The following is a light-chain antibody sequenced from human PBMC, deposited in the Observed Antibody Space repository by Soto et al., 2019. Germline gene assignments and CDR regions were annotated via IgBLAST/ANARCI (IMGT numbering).Light chain of an antibody. Sequence: PGERATLSCRASESISSLYIAWYQHKPGQAPRLLIFGASTRATGIPDRFSGSWSGTDFTLTISRLEPEDFAMYYCQNFGDSPFTFGPGTKVDIK. J-gene: IGKJ3*01. CDR1: ESISSLY. V-gene: IGKV3-20*01. CDR2: GAS. CDR3: QNFGDSPFT.